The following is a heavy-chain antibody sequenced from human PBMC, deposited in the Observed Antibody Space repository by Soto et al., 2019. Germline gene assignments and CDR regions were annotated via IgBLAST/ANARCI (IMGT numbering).Heavy chain of an antibody. Sequence: GGSLRLSCAASGFTFSSYSMNWVRQAPGKGLEWVSSISSSSSYIYYADSVKGRFTISRDNAKNSLYLQMNSLRAEDTAVYYCARVAWYGDQNFDYWGQGTLVTVSS. CDR3: ARVAWYGDQNFDY. J-gene: IGHJ4*02. D-gene: IGHD4-17*01. V-gene: IGHV3-21*01. CDR1: GFTFSSYS. CDR2: ISSSSSYI.